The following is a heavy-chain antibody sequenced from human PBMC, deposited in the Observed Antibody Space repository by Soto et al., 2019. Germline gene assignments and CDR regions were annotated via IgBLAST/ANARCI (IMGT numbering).Heavy chain of an antibody. CDR3: ARAGSGSYPFDY. D-gene: IGHD1-26*01. V-gene: IGHV1-8*01. Sequence: QVQLVQSGAEVKKPGASVKVSCKASGYTFTSYDINWVRQATGQGLEWMGWMNPNSGNTGYAQKFKGRVTMTRNTSISTAYIALSSLRSEDTAVYYCARAGSGSYPFDYWGQGTLVTVSS. CDR2: MNPNSGNT. J-gene: IGHJ4*02. CDR1: GYTFTSYD.